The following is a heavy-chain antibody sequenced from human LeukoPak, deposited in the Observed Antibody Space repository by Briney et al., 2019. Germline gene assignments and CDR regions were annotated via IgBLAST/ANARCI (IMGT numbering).Heavy chain of an antibody. CDR3: ARLNWNYESYMDV. D-gene: IGHD1-7*01. CDR2: INQDGSEK. J-gene: IGHJ6*03. V-gene: IGHV3-7*01. CDR1: GFTFSSYW. Sequence: GGSLRLSCAASGFTFSSYWMSWVRQAPGKGLEWVANINQDGSEKYYVDSVKGRFTISRDNAKNSLYLQMNSLRVEDTAVYYCARLNWNYESYMDVWGKGTTVTVSS.